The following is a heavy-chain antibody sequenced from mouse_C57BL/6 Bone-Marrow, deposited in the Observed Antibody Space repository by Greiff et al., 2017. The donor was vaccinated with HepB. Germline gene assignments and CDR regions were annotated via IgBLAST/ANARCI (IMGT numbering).Heavy chain of an antibody. V-gene: IGHV5-2*01. CDR1: EFEFPSHE. CDR2: INSDGGST. J-gene: IGHJ3*01. CDR3: AGLYYGSSQPAWFAY. Sequence: EVQLVESGGGLVQPGESLKLSCESNEFEFPSHEMSWVRKTPEKRLELVAAINSDGGSTYYPDTMERRFIISRDNTKKTLYLQMSSLRSEDTALYYCAGLYYGSSQPAWFAYWGRGTLVTVTA. D-gene: IGHD1-1*01.